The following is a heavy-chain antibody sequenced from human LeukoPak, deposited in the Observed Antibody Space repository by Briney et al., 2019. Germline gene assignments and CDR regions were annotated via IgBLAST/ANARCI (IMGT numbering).Heavy chain of an antibody. J-gene: IGHJ4*02. D-gene: IGHD1-26*01. V-gene: IGHV1-24*01. CDR1: GYTLTQLV. CDR3: VTSSGSYFLY. Sequence: ASVKVSCKVSGYTLTQLVIHWVRQAPGKGLEWMGGFDPEDGETIYAQKFQGRVTMTEDTSTDTAYMELSSLRSEDTAVYYRVTSSGSYFLYWGQGTLVTVS. CDR2: FDPEDGET.